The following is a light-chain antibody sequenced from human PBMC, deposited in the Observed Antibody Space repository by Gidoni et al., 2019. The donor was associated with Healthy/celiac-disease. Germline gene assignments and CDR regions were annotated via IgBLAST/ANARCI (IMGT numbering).Light chain of an antibody. Sequence: EIQMTQSPSSLSASVGDRVTVTCRASQSISSYLNWYQQKPGKAPKLLIYAASSLQSGVPSRFSGSGSGTDFTLTISSLQPEDFATYYCQQCYSTPQTFGPGTKVEIK. J-gene: IGKJ3*01. V-gene: IGKV1-39*01. CDR2: AAS. CDR1: QSISSY. CDR3: QQCYSTPQT.